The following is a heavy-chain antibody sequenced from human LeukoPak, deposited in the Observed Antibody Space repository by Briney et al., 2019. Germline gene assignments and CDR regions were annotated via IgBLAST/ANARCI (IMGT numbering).Heavy chain of an antibody. J-gene: IGHJ4*02. CDR1: GGSISSYY. CDR2: IYYSGST. CDR3: ARALPRGYSYGRARYFDY. Sequence: SETLSLTCTVSGGSISSYYWSWIRQPPGKGLEWIGYIYYSGSTNYNPSLKSRVTISVDTSKNQFSLKLSSVTAADTAVYYCARALPRGYSYGRARYFDYWGQGTLVTVSS. D-gene: IGHD5-18*01. V-gene: IGHV4-59*12.